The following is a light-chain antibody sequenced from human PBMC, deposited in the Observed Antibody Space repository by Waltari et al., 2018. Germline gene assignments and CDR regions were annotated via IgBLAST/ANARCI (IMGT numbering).Light chain of an antibody. CDR2: DVT. Sequence: QSALTQPASVSGSPGQSITISCTGTSSDIGSYNLVSWYQQHPGKAPKLMFYDVTKRPSGISSRFAGSKSGITASLTISGLQAEDEADYYCCSYAGFSTVVFGGGTKLTVL. V-gene: IGLV2-23*02. CDR3: CSYAGFSTVV. CDR1: SSDIGSYNL. J-gene: IGLJ2*01.